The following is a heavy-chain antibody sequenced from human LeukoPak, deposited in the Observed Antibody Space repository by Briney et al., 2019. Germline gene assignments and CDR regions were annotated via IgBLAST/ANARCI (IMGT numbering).Heavy chain of an antibody. CDR2: IKQDGSGE. J-gene: IGHJ4*01. D-gene: IGHD2-15*01. Sequence: GGSLRLSCAASGFTFSSSWMGWVRQTPGKGLEWVANIKQDGSGETYVDSVKGRFTISRDNAKNSLYLQMNSLRVEDTSVYYCTRGGGGLWGQGTLVTVSS. CDR1: GFTFSSSW. V-gene: IGHV3-7*01. CDR3: TRGGGGL.